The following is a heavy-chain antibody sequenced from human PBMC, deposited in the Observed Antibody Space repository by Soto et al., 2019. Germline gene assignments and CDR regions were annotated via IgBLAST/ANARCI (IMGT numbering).Heavy chain of an antibody. J-gene: IGHJ4*02. CDR1: GFIFTTYA. CDR3: VKGDEMPWGYFDS. V-gene: IGHV3-64D*08. CDR2: ISNNGYTT. D-gene: IGHD3-16*01. Sequence: GGSLRLSCSASGFIFTTYAMHWVRQAPGKGLEYVSGISNNGYTTYYAVDVKGRFSISRDNSKNILFLHMDRLIAEDSAVYYCVKGDEMPWGYFDSWGQGTLVTVSS.